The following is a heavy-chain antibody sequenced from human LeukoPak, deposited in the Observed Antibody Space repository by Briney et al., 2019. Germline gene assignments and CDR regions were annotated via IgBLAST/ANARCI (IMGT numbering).Heavy chain of an antibody. CDR3: AKTGSGYYCFDY. Sequence: GGSLRLSCAASGFTFSSYAMSWVRQAPGKGLEWVSTISGSGDSTYYADSVKGRFTISRDNSKNTLYLQMNSLRAEDTAVYYCAKTGSGYYCFDYWGQGTLVTVSS. CDR1: GFTFSSYA. J-gene: IGHJ4*02. D-gene: IGHD5-12*01. V-gene: IGHV3-23*01. CDR2: ISGSGDST.